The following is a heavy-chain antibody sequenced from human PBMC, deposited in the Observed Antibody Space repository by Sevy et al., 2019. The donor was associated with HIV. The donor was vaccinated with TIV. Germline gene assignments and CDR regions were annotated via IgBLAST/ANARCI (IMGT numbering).Heavy chain of an antibody. CDR1: GFIFGSYA. V-gene: IGHV3-30-3*01. CDR2: ISYDGSHK. J-gene: IGHJ4*02. Sequence: GGSLRLSCAASGFIFGSYAMNWVRQAPGKGLEWVAVISYDGSHKHYADSVKGRFTISRDSSKNTLYLQMHSLRTDDTAVYYCARDPGSSWSSFDYWGQGTLVTVSS. CDR3: ARDPGSSWSSFDY. D-gene: IGHD6-13*01.